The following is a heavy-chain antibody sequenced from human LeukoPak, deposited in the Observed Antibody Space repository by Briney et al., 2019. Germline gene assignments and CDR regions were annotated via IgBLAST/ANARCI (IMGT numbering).Heavy chain of an antibody. CDR3: AKPLTRVVTPLDY. CDR1: GFTFSNYG. D-gene: IGHD4-23*01. J-gene: IGHJ4*02. V-gene: IGHV3-30*02. Sequence: GESLRLSCAASGFTFSNYGMHWVRQAPGKGLEWVSFIRYDGSNKYYADSVKGRFTISRHNSKNTLFLQMNSLRAEDTAVYYCAKPLTRVVTPLDYGARGPLVTVSS. CDR2: IRYDGSNK.